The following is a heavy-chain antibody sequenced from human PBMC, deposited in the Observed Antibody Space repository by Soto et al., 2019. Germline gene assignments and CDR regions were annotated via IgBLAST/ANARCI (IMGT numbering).Heavy chain of an antibody. CDR3: ARISNYYGSGSPRYYFDY. CDR1: GGSLSSSSYY. CDR2: IFYTGST. D-gene: IGHD3-10*01. J-gene: IGHJ4*02. Sequence: SETLSLTCTVSGGSLSSSSYYWGWIRQHPGKGLEWIGNIFYTGSTYYNPSLKSRVTISVETSKNQFSLKLSSVTAADTAVYYCARISNYYGSGSPRYYFDYWGQGTLVTVSS. V-gene: IGHV4-39*01.